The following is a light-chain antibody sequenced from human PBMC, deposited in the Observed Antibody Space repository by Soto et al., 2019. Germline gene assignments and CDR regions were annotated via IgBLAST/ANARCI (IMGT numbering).Light chain of an antibody. CDR1: QGITSW. CDR3: KQANIFPLT. CDR2: AAS. J-gene: IGKJ4*01. V-gene: IGKV1-12*01. Sequence: DIPMTQSPSSVSASVGDRVTITCRASQGITSWLAWYQQKPGKAPNLLIYAASSLHSGVPSRFSGSGSGTDFTLTITSLQPEDFGTYYCKQANIFPLTFGGGTKVEIK.